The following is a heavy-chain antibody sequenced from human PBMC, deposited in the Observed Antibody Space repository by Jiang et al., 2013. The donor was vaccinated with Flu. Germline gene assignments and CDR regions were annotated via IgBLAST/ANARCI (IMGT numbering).Heavy chain of an antibody. Sequence: PTQTLTLTCTFSGFSLSTSGMCVSWIRQPPGKALEWLALIDWDDDKYYSTSLKTRLTISKDTSKNQVVLTMTNMDPVDTATYYCARLNYDILTGYPNDAFDIWGQGTMVTVSS. CDR3: ARLNYDILTGYPNDAFDI. CDR2: IDWDDDK. J-gene: IGHJ3*02. D-gene: IGHD3-9*01. CDR1: GFSLSTSGMC. V-gene: IGHV2-70*01.